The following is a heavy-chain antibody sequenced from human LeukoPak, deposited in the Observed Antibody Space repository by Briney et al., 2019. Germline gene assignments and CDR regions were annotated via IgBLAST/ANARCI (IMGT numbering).Heavy chain of an antibody. V-gene: IGHV3-9*01. CDR2: ISWNSGSI. CDR3: AKTGRDGYNYGDFQH. D-gene: IGHD5-24*01. J-gene: IGHJ1*01. CDR1: GFTFDDYA. Sequence: GGSLRLSCAASGFTFDDYAMHWVRQAPGKGLEWVSGISWNSGSIGYADSVKGRFTISRDNAKNSLYLQMNSLRAEDTALYYCAKTGRDGYNYGDFQHWGQGTLVTVSS.